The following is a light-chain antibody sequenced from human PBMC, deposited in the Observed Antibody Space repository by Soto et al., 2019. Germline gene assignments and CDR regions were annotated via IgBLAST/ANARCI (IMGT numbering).Light chain of an antibody. V-gene: IGLV2-8*01. Sequence: QSALTQPPSASGSPGQSVTISCSGTSSDIGGYNYVSWYQQHPGKAPKLMIYEVSRRPSGVPDRFSGSTSGNTASLTVSGLQAEDEADYYCSSYAGSNTYVVFGGGTMLTVL. J-gene: IGLJ2*01. CDR1: SSDIGGYNY. CDR3: SSYAGSNTYVV. CDR2: EVS.